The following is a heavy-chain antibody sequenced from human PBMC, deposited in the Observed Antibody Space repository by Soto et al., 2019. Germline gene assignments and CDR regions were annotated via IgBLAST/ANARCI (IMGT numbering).Heavy chain of an antibody. CDR1: VFTFSSYA. D-gene: IGHD6-6*01. J-gene: IGHJ4*02. CDR2: ISGSGGST. Sequence: VGSLRLSCAASVFTFSSYAMSCVRQAPGKWLEWVSAISGSGGSTYYADSVKGRFTISRDNSKNTLYLQMNSLRAEDTAVYYCAKYSWQLVQVYWGQGTLVIVSS. V-gene: IGHV3-23*01. CDR3: AKYSWQLVQVY.